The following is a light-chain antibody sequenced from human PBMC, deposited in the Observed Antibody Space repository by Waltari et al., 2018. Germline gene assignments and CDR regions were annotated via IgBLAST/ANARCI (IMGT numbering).Light chain of an antibody. CDR2: DVT. Sequence: QSALTQPASVSGSPGQSITIPCTATSSDFGANKYVSGYQQHPGKAPKVVIYDVTERPSGVSNRFSGSKSGSTASLTISGLQTEDEADYYCSSRTNSITWVFGGGTKVTVL. CDR3: SSRTNSITWV. CDR1: SSDFGANKY. V-gene: IGLV2-14*03. J-gene: IGLJ3*02.